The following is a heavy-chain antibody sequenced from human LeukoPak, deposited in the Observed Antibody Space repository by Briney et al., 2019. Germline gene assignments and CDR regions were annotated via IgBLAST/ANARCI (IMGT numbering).Heavy chain of an antibody. D-gene: IGHD6-6*01. CDR2: IGDSGGST. CDR1: GFTFSNHA. J-gene: IGHJ6*04. Sequence: GGSLRLSCAASGFTFSNHAMSWVRQPPGKGLEWVSVIGDSGGSTYYADSVKGRFTISRDNSKNTLYLQMNSLRADDTAVYHCAKGGASSPYTYIDVWGKGTTVIVSS. V-gene: IGHV3-23*01. CDR3: AKGGASSPYTYIDV.